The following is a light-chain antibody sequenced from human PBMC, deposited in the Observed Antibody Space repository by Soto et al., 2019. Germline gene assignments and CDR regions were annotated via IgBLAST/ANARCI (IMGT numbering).Light chain of an antibody. V-gene: IGLV1-44*01. Sequence: QSVLTQPPSAFGTPGQRVTSSCSGSSSNIGSNTVNWYLQLPGTAPKLLIYSNNQRPSGVPDRFSGSKSGTSASLAISGLQSEDEADYYCAAWDDSLNGPVFGGGTKLTVL. CDR3: AAWDDSLNGPV. CDR1: SSNIGSNT. J-gene: IGLJ3*02. CDR2: SNN.